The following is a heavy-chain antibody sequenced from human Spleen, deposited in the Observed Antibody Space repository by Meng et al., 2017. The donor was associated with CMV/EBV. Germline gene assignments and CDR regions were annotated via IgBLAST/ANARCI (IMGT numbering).Heavy chain of an antibody. Sequence: LNIPFAAFGCTFRSFWMSWVRQAPGKGLEWVDNIKQDGREKYYVDSVKGRFTISRDNAQNSLYLQMNSLRAEDTAVYYCARPRVVTHYFDYWGQGTLVTVSS. CDR3: ARPRVVTHYFDY. CDR1: GCTFRSFW. J-gene: IGHJ4*02. CDR2: IKQDGREK. V-gene: IGHV3-7*01. D-gene: IGHD4-23*01.